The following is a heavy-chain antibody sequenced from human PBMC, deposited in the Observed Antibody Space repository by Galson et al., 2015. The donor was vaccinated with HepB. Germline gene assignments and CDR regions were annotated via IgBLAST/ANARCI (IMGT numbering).Heavy chain of an antibody. CDR1: GYTFTSYA. CDR2: INAGNGNT. Sequence: SVKVSCKASGYTFTSYAMHWVRQAPGQRLEWMGWINAGNGNTKYSQKFQGRVTITRDTSASTAYMELSSLRSEDTAVYYCARLALAVAATDYWGQGTLVTVSS. D-gene: IGHD6-19*01. V-gene: IGHV1-3*01. J-gene: IGHJ4*02. CDR3: ARLALAVAATDY.